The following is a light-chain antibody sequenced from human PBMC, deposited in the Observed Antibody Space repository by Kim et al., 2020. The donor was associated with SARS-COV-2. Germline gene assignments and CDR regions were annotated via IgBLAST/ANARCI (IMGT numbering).Light chain of an antibody. J-gene: IGLJ1*01. V-gene: IGLV1-47*01. Sequence: QRVTISCSGSSSNFGSNYVYWYQQLPGTAPKLLIYRNNQRPSGVPDRFSGSKSGTSASLAISGLRSEDEADYYCAAWDDSLSGYVFGTGTKVTVL. CDR1: SSNFGSNY. CDR3: AAWDDSLSGYV. CDR2: RNN.